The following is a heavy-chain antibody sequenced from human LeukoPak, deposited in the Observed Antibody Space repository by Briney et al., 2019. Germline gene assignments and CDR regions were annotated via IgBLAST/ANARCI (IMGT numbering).Heavy chain of an antibody. CDR3: ARSSGWYLIDY. V-gene: IGHV3-13*01. Sequence: PGGSQRLSCAASGFTFSSYDMHWVRQATGKGLEWVSAIGTAGDTYYPGSVKGRFTISRENAKNSLYLQMNSLRAGDTAVYYCARSSGWYLIDYWGQGTLVTVSS. J-gene: IGHJ4*02. D-gene: IGHD6-19*01. CDR2: IGTAGDT. CDR1: GFTFSSYD.